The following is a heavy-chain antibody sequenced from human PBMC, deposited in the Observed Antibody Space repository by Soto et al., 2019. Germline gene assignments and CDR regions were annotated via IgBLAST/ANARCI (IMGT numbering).Heavy chain of an antibody. D-gene: IGHD3-10*01. CDR2: ISGSGGST. J-gene: IGHJ5*02. V-gene: IGHV3-23*01. CDR1: GFTFSSYA. CDR3: AKERMGRRLDYNWFDP. Sequence: EVQLLESGGGLVQPGGSLRLSCAASGFTFSSYAMSWVRQAPGKGLEWVSAISGSGGSTYYADSVKGRFTISRDNSKNTLDLQMNSLRAEDTAVYYCAKERMGRRLDYNWFDPWGQGTLVTVSS.